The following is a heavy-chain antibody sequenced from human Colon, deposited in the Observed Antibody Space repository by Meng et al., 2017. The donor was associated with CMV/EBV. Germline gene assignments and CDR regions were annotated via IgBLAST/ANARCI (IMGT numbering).Heavy chain of an antibody. V-gene: IGHV3-74*01. D-gene: IGHD6-13*01. J-gene: IGHJ2*01. Sequence: TFSRDWRNWVRQAPGKGLVWVSRKKTKGSDTSYADSVKGRFNIYRDNAKDTLYLQINNLRAEDAAVYYCESRGRAPANVGTYWYFDLWGRGTLVTVSS. CDR2: KKTKGSDT. CDR3: ESRGRAPANVGTYWYFDL. CDR1: TFSRDW.